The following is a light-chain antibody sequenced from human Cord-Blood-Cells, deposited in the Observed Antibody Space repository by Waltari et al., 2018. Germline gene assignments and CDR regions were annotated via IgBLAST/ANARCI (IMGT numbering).Light chain of an antibody. Sequence: SYELTQPPSVSVSPGQTASITCSGDKLGDKYACWYQQKPGQSPVRVIYQDSQRPSGIPERFSGSNSGNTATLTIGGTHAMDEADYYCQAWDSSTVVFGGGTKLTVL. CDR2: QDS. CDR1: KLGDKY. CDR3: QAWDSSTVV. J-gene: IGLJ2*01. V-gene: IGLV3-1*01.